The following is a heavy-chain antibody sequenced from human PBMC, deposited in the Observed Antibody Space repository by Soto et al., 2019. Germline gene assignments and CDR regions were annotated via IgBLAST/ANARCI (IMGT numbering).Heavy chain of an antibody. CDR3: VKDHPALEY. CDR2: IRSAGDRI. CDR1: GFIFSSYA. Sequence: PGGSLRLSCAASGFIFSSYAMHWVRQTPGKGLEYVSVIRSAGDRIYYADSVKGRFTISRDNSKNTLFLQMNSLRPDDTAMYYCVKDHPALEYWGHGTLVTVSS. J-gene: IGHJ4*01. V-gene: IGHV3-64D*06.